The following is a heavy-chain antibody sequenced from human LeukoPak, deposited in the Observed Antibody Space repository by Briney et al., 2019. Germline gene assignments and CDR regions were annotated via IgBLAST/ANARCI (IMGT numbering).Heavy chain of an antibody. CDR1: GYTFASYD. D-gene: IGHD1-26*01. J-gene: IGHJ5*02. CDR3: ARDPASFSGSYLNWFDP. Sequence: ASVKVSCKASGYTFASYDINWVRQATGQGLEWMGWMNPNSGNTGYAQKLQGRVTMTTDTSTSTAYMELRSLRSDDTAVYYCARDPASFSGSYLNWFDPWGQGTLVTVSS. V-gene: IGHV1-8*01. CDR2: MNPNSGNT.